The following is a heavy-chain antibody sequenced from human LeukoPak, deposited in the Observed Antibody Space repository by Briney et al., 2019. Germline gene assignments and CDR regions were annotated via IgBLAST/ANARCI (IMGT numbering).Heavy chain of an antibody. D-gene: IGHD2-21*02. CDR3: AGVPVAEGPSCGGDCYSGWFDP. CDR2: IYSSGST. Sequence: SETLSPTCTVSGGSISSNYWSWIRQPAGKGLEWIGRIYSSGSTNYNPSLKSRVTISVDTSKNQFSLKLSSVTAADTAVYYCAGVPVAEGPSCGGDCYSGWFDPWGQGTLVTVSS. CDR1: GGSISSNY. J-gene: IGHJ5*02. V-gene: IGHV4-4*07.